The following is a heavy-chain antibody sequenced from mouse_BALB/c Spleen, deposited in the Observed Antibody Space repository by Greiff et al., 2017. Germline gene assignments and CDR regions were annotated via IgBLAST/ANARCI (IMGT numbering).Heavy chain of an antibody. V-gene: IGHV1S34*01. D-gene: IGHD1-1*01. J-gene: IGHJ1*01. CDR1: GYSFTGYY. CDR3: ARSGGTTVVDWYFDV. Sequence: LVKTGASVKISCKASGYSFTGYYMHWVKQSHGKSLEWIGYISCYNGATSYNQKFKGKATFTVDTSSSTAYMQFNSLTSEDSAVYYCARSGGTTVVDWYFDVWGAGTTVTVSS. CDR2: ISCYNGAT.